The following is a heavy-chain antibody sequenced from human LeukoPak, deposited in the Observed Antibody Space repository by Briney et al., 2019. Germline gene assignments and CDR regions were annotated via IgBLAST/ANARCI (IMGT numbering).Heavy chain of an antibody. CDR3: ARRTGYSVVDY. Sequence: PGGSLRLSCAASGFTFSNYWMHWVRQAPGKGLVWVSRINSDGRSTSHADSVKGRFTISRDNAKNTLYLQMNSLRAEDTAVYYCARRTGYSVVDYWGQGTLVTVSS. CDR2: INSDGRST. CDR1: GFTFSNYW. V-gene: IGHV3-74*01. J-gene: IGHJ4*02. D-gene: IGHD5-18*01.